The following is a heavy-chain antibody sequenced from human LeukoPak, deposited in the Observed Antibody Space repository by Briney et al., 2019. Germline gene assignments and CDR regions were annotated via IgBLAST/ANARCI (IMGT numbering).Heavy chain of an antibody. CDR1: GGSISSSNHY. Sequence: SQTLSLTCTVSGGSISSSNHYWGWIRQPPGKGLEWIGSVYYSGDTYSNPSLKSRVTISVDTSKNQFSLKLTSVTAADTAVYYCARDLHLTGTTGYFYMDVWGNGTTVTVSS. CDR3: ARDLHLTGTTGYFYMDV. V-gene: IGHV4-39*07. J-gene: IGHJ6*03. CDR2: VYYSGDT. D-gene: IGHD1-20*01.